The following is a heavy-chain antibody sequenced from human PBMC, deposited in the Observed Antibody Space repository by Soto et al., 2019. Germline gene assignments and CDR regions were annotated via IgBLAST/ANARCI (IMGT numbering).Heavy chain of an antibody. D-gene: IGHD2-2*01. CDR3: AIALGSTMPSGY. V-gene: IGHV4-61*01. CDR2: IYYSGST. CDR1: GGSVSSGSYY. J-gene: IGHJ4*02. Sequence: QVQLQESGPGLVKPSETLSLTCTVSGGSVSSGSYYWSWIRQPPGKGLEWIGSIYYSGSTNYNPSLTSRVTISVDTSKHQFSLKLSSVTAADTAVYDCAIALGSTMPSGYWGQGTLVSVSS.